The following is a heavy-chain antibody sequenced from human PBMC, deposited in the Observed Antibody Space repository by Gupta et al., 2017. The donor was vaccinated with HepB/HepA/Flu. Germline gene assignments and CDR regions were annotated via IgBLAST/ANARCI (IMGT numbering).Heavy chain of an antibody. CDR1: GFTFSSYG. V-gene: IGHV3-30*18. D-gene: IGHD3-22*01. CDR3: AKVLDSYYDSSGYSLDY. CDR2: ISYDGSNK. Sequence: QVQLVESGGGVVQPGRSLRLSCAASGFTFSSYGMHWVRQAPGKGLEWVAVISYDGSNKYYADSVKGRFTISRDNSKNTLYLQMNSLRAEDTAVYYCAKVLDSYYDSSGYSLDYWGQGTLVTVSS. J-gene: IGHJ4*02.